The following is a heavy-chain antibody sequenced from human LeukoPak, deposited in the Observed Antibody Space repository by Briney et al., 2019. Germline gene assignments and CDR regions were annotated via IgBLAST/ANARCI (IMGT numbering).Heavy chain of an antibody. V-gene: IGHV3-66*02. CDR1: GFTVSSNY. CDR2: IYSGGST. J-gene: IGHJ5*02. CDR3: ARLSGYYQNWFDP. Sequence: GVSLRLSCAGCGFTVSSNYMSWVRQAPGKGREWVSVIYSGGSTYHADSVKGRFTISRDNSKNTLYLQMNSLRAEDTAVYYCARLSGYYQNWFDPWGQGTLVTVSS. D-gene: IGHD3-22*01.